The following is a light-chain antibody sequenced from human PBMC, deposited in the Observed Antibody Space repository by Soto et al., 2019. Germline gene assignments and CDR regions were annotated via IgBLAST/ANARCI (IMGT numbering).Light chain of an antibody. V-gene: IGKV1-39*01. CDR3: QQSYITPYT. Sequence: DIQMTQSPSSLSASVGDTVTITCRASQSISVHLNWYQQKPGKVLKLLIYAASNLQSGVRSRFSGSGSETDFALTISSLQPEDFATYYCQQSYITPYTFGQGTKLEIK. J-gene: IGKJ2*01. CDR2: AAS. CDR1: QSISVH.